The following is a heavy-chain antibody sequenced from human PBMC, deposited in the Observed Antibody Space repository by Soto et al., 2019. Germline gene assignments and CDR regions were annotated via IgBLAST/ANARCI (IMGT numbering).Heavy chain of an antibody. CDR3: ATIRFLVWLLSWPCWFVP. J-gene: IGHJ5*02. CDR1: GGSISSSSYY. V-gene: IGHV4-39*01. CDR2: IYYSGSP. D-gene: IGHD3-3*01. Sequence: SETLSLTWTVSGGSISSSSYYWGWIRQKPGKGLEWMVSIYYSGSPYYTPSLKSRVTISVDTSKNQFSLKLSSVTAADTAVYYCATIRFLVWLLSWPCWFVPWGQATLVTVSS.